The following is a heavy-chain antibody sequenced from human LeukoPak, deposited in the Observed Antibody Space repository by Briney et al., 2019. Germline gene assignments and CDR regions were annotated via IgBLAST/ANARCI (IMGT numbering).Heavy chain of an antibody. CDR1: GYTFTSYY. CDR3: AREGSGWYFDY. Sequence: ASVKVSCTASGYTFTSYYMHWVRQAPGQGLEWMGIINPSGGSTSYAQKFQGRVTMTRDTSTSTVYMELSSLRSEDTAVYYCAREGSGWYFDYWGQGTLVTVSS. J-gene: IGHJ4*02. CDR2: INPSGGST. V-gene: IGHV1-46*01. D-gene: IGHD6-19*01.